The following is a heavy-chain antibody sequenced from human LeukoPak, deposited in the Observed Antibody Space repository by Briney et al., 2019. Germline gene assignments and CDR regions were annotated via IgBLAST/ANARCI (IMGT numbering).Heavy chain of an antibody. CDR2: IYYSGST. CDR3: ARDLGVGATPDAAFDI. Sequence: SETLSLTCIVSGGSISSYYWSWIRQPPGKGLEWIGYIYYSGSTNYNPSLKSRVTISVDTSKNQFSLKLSSVTAADTAVYYCARDLGVGATPDAAFDIWGQGTMVTVSS. D-gene: IGHD1-26*01. CDR1: GGSISSYY. V-gene: IGHV4-59*01. J-gene: IGHJ3*02.